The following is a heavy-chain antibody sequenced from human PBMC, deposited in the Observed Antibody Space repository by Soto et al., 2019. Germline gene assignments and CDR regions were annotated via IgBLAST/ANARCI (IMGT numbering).Heavy chain of an antibody. CDR3: ARVLGTATDC. D-gene: IGHD2-21*02. CDR2: IYHSGAT. Sequence: QVHLQESGPGLVKPSGTLSLTCAVSGDSITSSNWWSWVRQAPGKGLEWIGEIYHSGATTYNPSREPRATIPVDPSNTRFSLKLTSVTGADRAVYFCARVLGTATDCGGRGTLVTVAS. J-gene: IGHJ4*02. CDR1: GDSITSSNW. V-gene: IGHV4-4*02.